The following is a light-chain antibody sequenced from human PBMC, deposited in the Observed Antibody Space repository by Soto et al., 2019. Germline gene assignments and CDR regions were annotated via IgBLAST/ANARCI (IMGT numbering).Light chain of an antibody. V-gene: IGLV2-23*02. CDR3: CSYADTSTLYV. CDR2: EVT. Sequence: QSVLTQPASVSGSPGQSITISCTGTSSDVGSYNLVAWYQQHPGKAPKLMIYEVTKRPSGVSNRFSGSKSGNTASLTISGLQSEDEADYYCCSYADTSTLYVFGTGPKVTVL. J-gene: IGLJ1*01. CDR1: SSDVGSYNL.